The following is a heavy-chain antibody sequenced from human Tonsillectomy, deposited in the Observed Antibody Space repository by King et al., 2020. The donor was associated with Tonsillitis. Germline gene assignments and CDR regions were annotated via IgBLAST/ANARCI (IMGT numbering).Heavy chain of an antibody. CDR3: AKAMVVTGLLDS. Sequence: VQLVESGGGLVQPGGSLRLSCAASGFSFSGYAMSWVRQAPGKGLEWGSGVSYSGGVTYYADSVKGRFTISRDNSKNTLYLQMNSLRAEDTALYYCAKAMVVTGLLDSWGQGTLVTVSS. V-gene: IGHV3-23*04. D-gene: IGHD2-21*02. CDR2: VSYSGGVT. CDR1: GFSFSGYA. J-gene: IGHJ4*02.